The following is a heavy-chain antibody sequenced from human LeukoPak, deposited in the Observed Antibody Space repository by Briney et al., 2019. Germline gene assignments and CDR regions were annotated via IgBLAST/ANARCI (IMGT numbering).Heavy chain of an antibody. CDR1: GYTFTGYY. D-gene: IGHD3-22*01. J-gene: IGHJ3*02. CDR3: ARGLIHYYDSSGYYFGAFDI. V-gene: IGHV1-18*04. CDR2: ISAYNGNT. Sequence: ASVKVSCKASGYTFTGYYMHWVRQAPGQGLEWMGWISAYNGNTNYAQKLQGRVTMTTDTSTSTAYMELRSLRSDDTAVYYCARGLIHYYDSSGYYFGAFDIWGQGTMVTVSS.